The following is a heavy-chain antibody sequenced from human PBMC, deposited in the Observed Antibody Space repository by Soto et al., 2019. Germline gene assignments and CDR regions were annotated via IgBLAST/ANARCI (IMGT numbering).Heavy chain of an antibody. V-gene: IGHV1-69*02. CDR1: GDTFSFYT. Sequence: QVQLVXSGTEVKKPGSSVKVSCKASGDTFSFYTINWVRQAPGLGLEWVGRINPIVSMSNYAQKFQGRVSMTADKSTSTAYMELRSLRSDDTAMYFCAASYGSGYRAFDYWGQGALVIVSS. CDR2: INPIVSMS. J-gene: IGHJ4*02. D-gene: IGHD3-10*01. CDR3: AASYGSGYRAFDY.